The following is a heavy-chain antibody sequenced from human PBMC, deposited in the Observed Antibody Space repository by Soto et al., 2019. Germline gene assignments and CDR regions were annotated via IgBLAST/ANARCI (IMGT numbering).Heavy chain of an antibody. CDR2: IFYYGNT. J-gene: IGHJ3*02. Sequence: SETLSLTCTVSDGSISSSNYYWGWIRQPPGRGLEWIANIFYYGNTYYSPSLKSRVTISVDTSTSQFSLKLNSVTAADTAVYYCERHRMVGGRLNGFDIWGQGTMVTVSS. V-gene: IGHV4-39*01. CDR3: ERHRMVGGRLNGFDI. CDR1: DGSISSSNYY. D-gene: IGHD3-10*01.